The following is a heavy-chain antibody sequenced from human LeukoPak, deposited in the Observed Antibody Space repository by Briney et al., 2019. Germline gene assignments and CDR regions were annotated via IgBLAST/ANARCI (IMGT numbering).Heavy chain of an antibody. Sequence: ASVKVSCKASGYTFTGYYMHWVRQAPGQGLEWMGRITPNSGNTSYAQKFQGRVTMTRDTSISTAYMELSRLRSDDTAVYYCAREYCSGGICYAYFDYWGQGTLVTVSS. CDR1: GYTFTGYY. CDR3: AREYCSGGICYAYFDY. D-gene: IGHD2-15*01. CDR2: ITPNSGNT. V-gene: IGHV1-2*06. J-gene: IGHJ4*02.